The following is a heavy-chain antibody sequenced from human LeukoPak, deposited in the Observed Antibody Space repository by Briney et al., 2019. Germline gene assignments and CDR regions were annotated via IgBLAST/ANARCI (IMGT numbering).Heavy chain of an antibody. CDR1: GYTFTSYD. CDR3: ARPRGDYYDSSGSNLRWVGYYYMDV. J-gene: IGHJ6*03. CDR2: MNPNSGNT. Sequence: GASVKVSCKASGYTFTSYDINWVRQATGQGLEWMGWMNPNSGNTGYAQKFQGRVTITRNTSINTAYMELSSLRSEDTAVYYCARPRGDYYDSSGSNLRWVGYYYMDVWGKGTTVTVSS. D-gene: IGHD3-22*01. V-gene: IGHV1-8*03.